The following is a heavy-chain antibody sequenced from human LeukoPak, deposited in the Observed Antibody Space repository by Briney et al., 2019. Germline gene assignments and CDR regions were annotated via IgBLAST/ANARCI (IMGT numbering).Heavy chain of an antibody. J-gene: IGHJ3*02. Sequence: GGSLRLSCAASGFTFSSYWMHWVRQAPGKGLVWVSCINSDGSSTSYADSVKGRFTISRDNAKNTLYLQMNSLRAEDTAVYYCARGGGGYYGSGSYSSDAFDIWGQGTMVTVSS. V-gene: IGHV3-74*01. CDR2: INSDGSST. CDR3: ARGGGGYYGSGSYSSDAFDI. D-gene: IGHD3-10*01. CDR1: GFTFSSYW.